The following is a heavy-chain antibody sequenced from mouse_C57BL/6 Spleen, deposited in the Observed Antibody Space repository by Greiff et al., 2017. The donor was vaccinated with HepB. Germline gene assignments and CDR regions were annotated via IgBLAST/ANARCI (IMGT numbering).Heavy chain of an antibody. CDR1: GFTFSSYA. J-gene: IGHJ3*01. CDR3: TRFYDYDAWFAY. Sequence: EVQLVESGEGLVKPGGSLKLSCAASGFTFSSYAMSWVRQTPEKRLEWVAYISSGGDYIYYADTVKGRFTISRDNARNTLYLQMSSLKSEDTAMYYCTRFYDYDAWFAYWGQGTLVTVSA. V-gene: IGHV5-9-1*02. D-gene: IGHD2-4*01. CDR2: ISSGGDYI.